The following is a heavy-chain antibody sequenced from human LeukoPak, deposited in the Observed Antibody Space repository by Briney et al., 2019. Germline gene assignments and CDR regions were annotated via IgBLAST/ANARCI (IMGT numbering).Heavy chain of an antibody. CDR1: GSRFTSYW. D-gene: IGHD6-19*01. Sequence: GASLKISCKGSGSRFTSYWIGGVRQLPGKGLEWMGIIYPGDSDTRYSPTFQGQAPFSADKSISTAYLQWSSLKASDTAMYYCARPGIAVAGTDLDYWGQGTLVTVSS. J-gene: IGHJ4*02. CDR3: ARPGIAVAGTDLDY. CDR2: IYPGDSDT. V-gene: IGHV5-51*01.